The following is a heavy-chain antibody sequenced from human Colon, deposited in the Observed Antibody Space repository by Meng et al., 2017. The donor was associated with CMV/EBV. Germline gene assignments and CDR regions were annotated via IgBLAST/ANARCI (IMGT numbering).Heavy chain of an antibody. CDR1: GYTFTSNY. Sequence: ASVKVSCKTSGYTFTSNYIHWVRQAPGQGLEWMGIITPNGGSTSYAQKCQGRVTMTRDTSTNTVYMELSSLRSEDTAVYYCARPKRAVWNYFDYWGQGTLVTVSS. CDR2: ITPNGGST. CDR3: ARPKRAVWNYFDY. V-gene: IGHV1-46*01. D-gene: IGHD1-1*01. J-gene: IGHJ4*02.